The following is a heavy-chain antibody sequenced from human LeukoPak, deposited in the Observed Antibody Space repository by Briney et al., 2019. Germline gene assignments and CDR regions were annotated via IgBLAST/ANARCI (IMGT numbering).Heavy chain of an antibody. D-gene: IGHD2-2*01. CDR2: IYYSGST. J-gene: IGHJ4*02. V-gene: IGHV4-31*11. CDR1: GGSLSGYY. Sequence: SETLSLTCAVYGGSLSGYYWSWIRQHPGKGLEWIGYIYYSGSTYYNPSLKSRLTISVDTSENQFSLKLSSVTAADTAVYYCARAPFIPAAIDYWGQGTLVTVSS. CDR3: ARAPFIPAAIDY.